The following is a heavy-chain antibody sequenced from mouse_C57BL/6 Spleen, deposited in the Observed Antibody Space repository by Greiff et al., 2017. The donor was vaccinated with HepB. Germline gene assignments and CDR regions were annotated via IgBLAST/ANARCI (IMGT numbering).Heavy chain of an antibody. CDR2: IHPSDSDT. CDR1: GYTFTSYW. V-gene: IGHV1-74*04. J-gene: IGHJ1*03. Sequence: VKLQQPGAELVKPGASVKVSCKASGYTFTSYWMHWVKQRPGQGLEWIGRIHPSDSDTNYNQKFKGKATLTVDKSSSTAYMQLSSLTSEDSAVYYCAMGLLDWYFDVWGTGTTVTVSS. CDR3: AMGLLDWYFDV. D-gene: IGHD2-13*01.